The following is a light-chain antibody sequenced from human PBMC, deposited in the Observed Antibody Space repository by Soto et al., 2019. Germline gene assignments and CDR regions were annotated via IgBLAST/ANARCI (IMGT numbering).Light chain of an antibody. CDR1: SSNIGAGYD. CDR2: GNS. J-gene: IGLJ3*02. Sequence: QSVLTQPHSVSGAPGQRVTISCTGSSSNIGAGYDVHWYQQLPGTAPKLLIDGNSNRRSSVPDRFSGSKSGTSASLAITGLQAEDEADYYCQSYDSSLSGWVFGGGTKLTVL. V-gene: IGLV1-40*01. CDR3: QSYDSSLSGWV.